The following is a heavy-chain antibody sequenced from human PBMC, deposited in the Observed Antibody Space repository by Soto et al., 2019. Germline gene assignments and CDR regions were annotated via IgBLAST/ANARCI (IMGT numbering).Heavy chain of an antibody. CDR1: GGTFSSYT. Sequence: QVQLVQSGAEVKKPGSSVKVSCKASGGTFSSYTISWVRQAPGQGLEWMGRIIPILGIANYAQKFQGRVTITADKSTSTAYMELSSLRSEDTAVYYCARERPRCSGGSCYPREISEYYFDYWGQGTLVTVSS. D-gene: IGHD2-15*01. J-gene: IGHJ4*02. V-gene: IGHV1-69*08. CDR2: IIPILGIA. CDR3: ARERPRCSGGSCYPREISEYYFDY.